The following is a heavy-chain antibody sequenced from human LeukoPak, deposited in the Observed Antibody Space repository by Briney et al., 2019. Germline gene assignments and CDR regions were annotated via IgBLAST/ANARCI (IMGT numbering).Heavy chain of an antibody. CDR3: ARRDGYEAFDY. CDR2: IYTSGST. D-gene: IGHD5-12*01. Sequence: SETLSLTCTVSGGSISSYYWSWIRQPPGKGLEWIGYIYTSGSTNYNPSLKSRVTISVDTSKNQFSLKLSSVTAADTAVYYCARRDGYEAFDYWGQGTLVTVSS. V-gene: IGHV4-4*09. CDR1: GGSISSYY. J-gene: IGHJ4*02.